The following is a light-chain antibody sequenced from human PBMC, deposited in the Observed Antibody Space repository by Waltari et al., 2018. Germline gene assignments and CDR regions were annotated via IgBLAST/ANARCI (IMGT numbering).Light chain of an antibody. V-gene: IGKV3D-15*01. CDR3: QQYNDWPRT. J-gene: IGKJ1*01. CDR2: RAS. Sequence: EIVLTQSPATLSVSPGDSVTLSCRASQSVGTNLAWYQHSPGRAPRRLVYRASTRASYIPARFSASGSGTEFTLSISTLQSEDSAVFYCQQYNDWPRTFGQGTKVEIK. CDR1: QSVGTN.